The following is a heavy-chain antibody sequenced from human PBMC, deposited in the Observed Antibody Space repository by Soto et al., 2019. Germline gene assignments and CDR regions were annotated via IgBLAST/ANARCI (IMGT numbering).Heavy chain of an antibody. CDR2: ISKASSHT. D-gene: IGHD3-10*01. Sequence: EVQLVESGGGLVKPGGSLRLSCAASGFTFSTYPMNWVRQAPGKGLEWVSSISKASSHTYYADSVKGRFTISRDNANNSLYLQMNSLRAEDTAVYYWARDLGFGELDYFDYWGQGILVTVSS. V-gene: IGHV3-21*01. CDR1: GFTFSTYP. J-gene: IGHJ4*02. CDR3: ARDLGFGELDYFDY.